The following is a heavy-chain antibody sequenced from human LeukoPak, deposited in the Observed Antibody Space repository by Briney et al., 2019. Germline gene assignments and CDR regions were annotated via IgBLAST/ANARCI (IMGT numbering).Heavy chain of an antibody. Sequence: SETLSLTCAVYGGSFSGYYWSWIRQPPGKGLEWIGEINHSGSTNYNPSLKSRVTISVDTSKNQFSLKLSSVTAADTAAYYCARWYSSSWYYYYGMDVWGQGTTVTVSS. D-gene: IGHD6-13*01. CDR1: GGSFSGYY. CDR2: INHSGST. V-gene: IGHV4-34*01. CDR3: ARWYSSSWYYYYGMDV. J-gene: IGHJ6*02.